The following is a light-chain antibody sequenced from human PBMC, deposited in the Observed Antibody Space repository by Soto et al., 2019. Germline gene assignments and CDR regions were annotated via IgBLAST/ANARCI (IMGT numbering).Light chain of an antibody. J-gene: IGKJ3*01. V-gene: IGKV1-27*01. CDR3: QKYDWPPFT. CDR2: ASS. Sequence: DIQMTQSPSSLAASVGDRVTISCRASQGISNYLAWYQQKPGKVPKLLIYASSTLQSGVSSRFTGGRSWTGFTLTISSLQPEDVATYYCQKYDWPPFTFGPGTKVDIK. CDR1: QGISNY.